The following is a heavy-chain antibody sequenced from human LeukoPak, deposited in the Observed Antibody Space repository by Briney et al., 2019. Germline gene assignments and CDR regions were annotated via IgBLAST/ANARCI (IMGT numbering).Heavy chain of an antibody. CDR3: AGGPGVFGRIWYMDV. CDR2: IFSDGKI. J-gene: IGHJ6*03. Sequence: TSETLSLTCSVSGDSTIYNYWSWIRQPAGKGPEWIGRIFSDGKINYSPSLESRVTMSVDNAKNQFSLRLSSVTAADTAVYYCAGGPGVFGRIWYMDVWGQGTTVSVSS. CDR1: GDSTIYNY. D-gene: IGHD3-3*01. V-gene: IGHV4-4*07.